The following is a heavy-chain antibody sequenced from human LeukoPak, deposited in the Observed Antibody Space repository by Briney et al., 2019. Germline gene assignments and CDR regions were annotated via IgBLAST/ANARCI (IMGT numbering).Heavy chain of an antibody. CDR3: AREGVEAYFDY. D-gene: IGHD2-15*01. CDR1: GFTFSRYS. V-gene: IGHV3-21*01. CDR2: ISSSNSNL. J-gene: IGHJ4*02. Sequence: GGSQRLSCAASGFTFSRYSMTWVRQARGEGLDCVSSISSSNSNLSSADSVNGPFTISRDNAKISLYLQMNSLRAEDTAVYYCAREGVEAYFDYWGQGTLVTVSS.